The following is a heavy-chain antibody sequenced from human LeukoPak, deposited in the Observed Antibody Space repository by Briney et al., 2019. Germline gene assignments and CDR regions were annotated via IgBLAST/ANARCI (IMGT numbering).Heavy chain of an antibody. CDR3: ARRNYYDSSGYSWNYFDY. CDR2: IYPGDSDT. J-gene: IGHJ4*02. D-gene: IGHD3-22*01. V-gene: IGHV5-51*01. CDR1: GWIFTSYW. Sequence: GGALEISWQGSGWIFTSYWIGWVRQVPGKGLEGMGIIYPGDSDTRYSPSFQGQVTISAPNSISTASLQWSTLKASDTAMYYCARRNYYDSSGYSWNYFDYWGQGTLVTVSS.